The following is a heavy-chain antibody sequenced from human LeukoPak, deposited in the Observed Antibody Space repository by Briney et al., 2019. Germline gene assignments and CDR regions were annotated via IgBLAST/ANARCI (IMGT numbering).Heavy chain of an antibody. CDR3: ARESIAVAGAPSDY. J-gene: IGHJ4*02. CDR1: GFTFSSYE. D-gene: IGHD6-19*01. V-gene: IGHV3-48*03. CDR2: ISSGSTI. Sequence: GGSLRLSCAASGFTFSSYEMNWVRQAPGKGLEWVSYISSGSTIYDSDSVKGRFTISRDNAKNSLYLQMNSLRAEDTAVYYCARESIAVAGAPSDYWGQGTLVTVSS.